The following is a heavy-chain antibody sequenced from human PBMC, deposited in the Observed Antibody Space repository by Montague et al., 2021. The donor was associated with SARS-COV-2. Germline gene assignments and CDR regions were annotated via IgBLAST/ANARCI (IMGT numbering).Heavy chain of an antibody. CDR1: GCSISSDTSY. V-gene: IGHV4-61*02. CDR2: IYGGGSA. D-gene: IGHD4-17*01. J-gene: IGHJ6*02. CDR3: ARENRGGDGPGYYFYFGMDV. Sequence: TLSLTCSVSGCSISSDTSYYNWFRQPDGNLLEWVGRIYGGGSASYNPSLKSRVIISLDTSKNEVSLKMSSVTAADSARYFCARENRGGDGPGYYFYFGMDVWGRGTTVTVSS.